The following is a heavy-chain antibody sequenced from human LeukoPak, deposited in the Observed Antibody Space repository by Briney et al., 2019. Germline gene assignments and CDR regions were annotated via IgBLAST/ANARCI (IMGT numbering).Heavy chain of an antibody. CDR1: GGTFSSYT. CDR3: ARDRGPNCGGDCYDAFDI. J-gene: IGHJ3*02. D-gene: IGHD2-21*01. Sequence: GASVKVSCKASGGTFSSYTISWVRQAPGQGLEWMGRIIPILGIANYAQKFQGRVTITADKSTSTAYMELSSLRSEDTAVYYCARDRGPNCGGDCYDAFDIWGQGTMVTVSS. CDR2: IIPILGIA. V-gene: IGHV1-69*04.